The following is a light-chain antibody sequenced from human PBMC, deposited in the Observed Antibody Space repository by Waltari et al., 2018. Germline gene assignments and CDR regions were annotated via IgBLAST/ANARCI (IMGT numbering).Light chain of an antibody. CDR1: SSNIGAGYD. J-gene: IGLJ3*02. CDR3: QSYDSSLSAYV. V-gene: IGLV1-40*01. CDR2: GNP. Sequence: QSVLTQPPSVSGAPGQRVTISCTGGSSNIGAGYDVHWYQQVPGTAPKLVIYGNPNRPSTPDRFSGSKSGTSASLAIAGLQAEDEADYYCQSYDSSLSAYVFGGGTKLTVL.